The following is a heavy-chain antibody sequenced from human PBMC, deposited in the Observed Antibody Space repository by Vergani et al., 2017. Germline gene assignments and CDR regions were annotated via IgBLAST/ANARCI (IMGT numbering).Heavy chain of an antibody. J-gene: IGHJ4*02. CDR2: IIPIFGTA. Sequence: QVQLVQSGAEVKKPGSSVKVSCKASGGTFSSYAISWVRQAPGQGLEWMGGIIPIFGTANYAQKFQGRVTITADESTSTAYMELSILRSEDTAVYYCARESGYSYGFGNYYFDYWGQGTLVTVSS. CDR1: GGTFSSYA. CDR3: ARESGYSYGFGNYYFDY. D-gene: IGHD5-18*01. V-gene: IGHV1-69*01.